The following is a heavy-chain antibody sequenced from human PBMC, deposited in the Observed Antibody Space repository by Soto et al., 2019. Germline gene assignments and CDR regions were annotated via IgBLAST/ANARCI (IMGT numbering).Heavy chain of an antibody. J-gene: IGHJ4*02. CDR2: IYYSGST. D-gene: IGHD2-15*01. CDR3: ARHKYHSSGDSCRIDY. CDR1: GFYISSSSYY. Sequence: SETLSLTCTFSGFYISSSSYYWGWIRQPPGKGLEWIGSIYYSGSTYYNPSLKSRVTISVDTSKNQFSLKLSSVTAADTAVYYCARHKYHSSGDSCRIDYWGQGTLVTVSS. V-gene: IGHV4-39*01.